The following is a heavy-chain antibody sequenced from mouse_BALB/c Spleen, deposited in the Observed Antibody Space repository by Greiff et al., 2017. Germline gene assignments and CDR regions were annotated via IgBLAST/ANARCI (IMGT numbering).Heavy chain of an antibody. CDR1: GFTFSSFG. D-gene: IGHD1-1*01. CDR3: ARGVYYYCGSYDY. J-gene: IGHJ2*01. Sequence: EVQVVESGGGLVQPGGSRKLSCAASGFTFSSFGMHWVRQAPEKGLEWVAYISSGSSTIYYADTVKGRFTISRDNPKNTLFLQMTSLRSEDTVMYYCARGVYYYCGSYDYWGQGTTLTVSS. V-gene: IGHV5-17*02. CDR2: ISSGSSTI.